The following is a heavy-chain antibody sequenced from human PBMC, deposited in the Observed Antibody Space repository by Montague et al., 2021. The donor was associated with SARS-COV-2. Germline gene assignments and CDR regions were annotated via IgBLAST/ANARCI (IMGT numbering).Heavy chain of an antibody. CDR3: ARVFRGQRLAFDF. Sequence: SETLSLTCTVSGSSITSYYWSWIRQAPGKGLEWIAYIYSSGSASYNPSLRSRVTMSVAKSTNQFSLRLNSVTAADTAVYYCARVFRGQRLAFDFWGQGALVIVSS. CDR2: IYSSGSA. J-gene: IGHJ4*02. D-gene: IGHD6-25*01. CDR1: GSSITSYY. V-gene: IGHV4-59*12.